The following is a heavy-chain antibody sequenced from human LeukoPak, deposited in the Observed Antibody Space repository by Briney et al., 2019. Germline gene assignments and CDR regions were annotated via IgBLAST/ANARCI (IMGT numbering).Heavy chain of an antibody. V-gene: IGHV3-21*01. J-gene: IGHJ4*02. CDR2: ISSSSTHI. D-gene: IGHD3-16*01. CDR1: GFTFSTYF. Sequence: GESLTLSCAVSGFTFSTYFINWVRQPPGEGLEWVSSISSSSTHIHYTDSMKGRFTISRDNAKNSLYLQMNSLRAEDTAVYYCARADDSEEGFDYWGQGALVTVSS. CDR3: ARADDSEEGFDY.